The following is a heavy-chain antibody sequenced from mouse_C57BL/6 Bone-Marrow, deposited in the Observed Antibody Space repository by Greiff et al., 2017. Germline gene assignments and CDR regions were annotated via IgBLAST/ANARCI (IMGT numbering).Heavy chain of an antibody. CDR1: GFTFSDYG. Sequence: EVKLVESGGGLVKPGGSLKLSCAASGFTFSDYGMHWVRQAPEQGLEWVAYISSGSSTIYYADTVKGRFTISRDNAKNTLFLQMTSLRSEDTAMYYCARPLYYGSSSFAYWGQGTLVTVSA. CDR2: ISSGSSTI. V-gene: IGHV5-17*01. D-gene: IGHD1-1*01. CDR3: ARPLYYGSSSFAY. J-gene: IGHJ3*01.